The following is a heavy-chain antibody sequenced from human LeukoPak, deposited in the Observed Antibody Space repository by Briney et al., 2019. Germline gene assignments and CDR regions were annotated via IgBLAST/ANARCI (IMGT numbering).Heavy chain of an antibody. V-gene: IGHV3-30*02. CDR3: ANGRDGYNYDYFDY. J-gene: IGHJ4*02. CDR2: IRYDGSNK. D-gene: IGHD5-24*01. CDR1: GFTFSSYG. Sequence: QPGGSLRLSCAASGFTFSSYGMHWVRQAPGKGLEWVAFIRYDGSNKYYADSVKGRFTISRDNSKNTLYLQMNSLRAEDTAVYYCANGRDGYNYDYFDYWGQGTLVTVSS.